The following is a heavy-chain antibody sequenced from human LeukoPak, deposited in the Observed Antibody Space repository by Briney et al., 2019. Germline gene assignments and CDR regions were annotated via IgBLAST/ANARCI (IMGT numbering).Heavy chain of an antibody. CDR1: GFTFSSYA. CDR2: ISGSGGST. J-gene: IGHJ5*02. V-gene: IGHV3-23*01. D-gene: IGHD2-2*01. CDR3: AKAPYHIVVVPAAIESWFDP. Sequence: PGGSLRLSCAASGFTFSSYAMSWVRQAPGKGLEWVSAISGSGGSTYYADSVKGRFTISRDNSENTLYLQMNSLRAEDTAVYYCAKAPYHIVVVPAAIESWFDPWGQGTLVTVSS.